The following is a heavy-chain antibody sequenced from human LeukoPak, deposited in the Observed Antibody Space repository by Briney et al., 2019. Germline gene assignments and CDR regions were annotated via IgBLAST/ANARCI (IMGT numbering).Heavy chain of an antibody. J-gene: IGHJ4*02. V-gene: IGHV3-30*18. CDR2: ISSDGTSE. CDR3: AKAAYCTSTSCHFSGYAQRPLDS. Sequence: GGSLRLSCAASGFTFNTYGMHWVRQAPGKGLEWVAGISSDGTSEDYADSVKGRLTISRDNSKNTMYLQVNSLRAEDTAVYYCAKAAYCTSTSCHFSGYAQRPLDSWGQGTLVTVSS. D-gene: IGHD2-2*01. CDR1: GFTFNTYG.